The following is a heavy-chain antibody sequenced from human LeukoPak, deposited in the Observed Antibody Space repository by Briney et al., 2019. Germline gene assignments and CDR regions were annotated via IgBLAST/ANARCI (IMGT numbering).Heavy chain of an antibody. CDR2: ISSSSSYI. D-gene: IGHD6-19*01. Sequence: GGSLRLSCAASGFTFSSYSTNWVRQAPGKGLEWVSSISSSSSYIYYADSVKGRFTISRDNAKNSLYLQMNSLRAEDMAVYYCARDLGGDSRAMAGAFDIWGQGTMVTVSS. CDR3: ARDLGGDSRAMAGAFDI. J-gene: IGHJ3*02. CDR1: GFTFSSYS. V-gene: IGHV3-21*01.